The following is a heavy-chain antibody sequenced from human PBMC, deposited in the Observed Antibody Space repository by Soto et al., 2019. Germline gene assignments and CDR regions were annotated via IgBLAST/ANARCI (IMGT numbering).Heavy chain of an antibody. J-gene: IGHJ4*02. CDR1: AGSISSSSW. D-gene: IGHD3-10*01. V-gene: IGHV4-4*02. Sequence: PSETLSVTCAVSAGSISSSSWWSWVRQPPGKGLEWIGEIYHSGSTTYSPSLKSPVTISVDKSKNQFSLKLSSVTAADTAVYYCARRGDGSGSLDYWGRGTLVTVSS. CDR3: ARRGDGSGSLDY. CDR2: IYHSGST.